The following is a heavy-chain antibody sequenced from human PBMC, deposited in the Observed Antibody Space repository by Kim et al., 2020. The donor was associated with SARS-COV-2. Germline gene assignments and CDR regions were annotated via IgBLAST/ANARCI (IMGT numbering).Heavy chain of an antibody. Sequence: TYSADSVRGRFTISRDDSKNTLYLQMNSLRAEDTAVYYCAKRDLGKYFDFWGQGTLVTVSS. D-gene: IGHD3-16*01. J-gene: IGHJ4*02. CDR2: T. V-gene: IGHV3-23*01. CDR3: AKRDLGKYFDF.